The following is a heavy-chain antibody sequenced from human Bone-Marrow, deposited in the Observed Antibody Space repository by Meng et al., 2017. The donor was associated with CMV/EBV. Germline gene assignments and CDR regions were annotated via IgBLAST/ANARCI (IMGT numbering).Heavy chain of an antibody. J-gene: IGHJ4*02. CDR3: ARDRRRWELLFDY. CDR1: GFIFSSYG. CDR2: IRYDGGDK. D-gene: IGHD1-26*01. Sequence: GGSLRLSCAASGFIFSSYGMHWVRQAPGKGLEWVAFIRYDGGDKYYADSVKGRFTISRDNSKNTLYLQMNSLRAEDTAVYYCARDRRRWELLFDYWGQGTLVTVSS. V-gene: IGHV3-30*02.